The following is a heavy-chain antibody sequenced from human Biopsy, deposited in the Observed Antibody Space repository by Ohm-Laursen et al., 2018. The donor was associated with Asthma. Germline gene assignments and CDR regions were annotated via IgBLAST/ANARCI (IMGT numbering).Heavy chain of an antibody. CDR3: SRAVTILQEWSGGMDV. J-gene: IGHJ6*02. Sequence: SSVKVSCKVSGDAFATYTYSWVRQAPGQGLEWLGGLSPMLGRPNYAERFQGRVTITADRSTSTAYMELSSLTIEDTAVYYCSRAVTILQEWSGGMDVWGQGTTVTVSS. CDR1: GDAFATYT. D-gene: IGHD3-3*01. CDR2: LSPMLGRP. V-gene: IGHV1-69*08.